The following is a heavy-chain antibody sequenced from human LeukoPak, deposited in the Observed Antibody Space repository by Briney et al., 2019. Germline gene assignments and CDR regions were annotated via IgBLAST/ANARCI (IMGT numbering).Heavy chain of an antibody. J-gene: IGHJ4*02. Sequence: SGTLSLTCAVSGDPISSSNWWSWVRQPPGKGLEWIGEIYHSGSTNYNPSLKSRVTISVDKSKNQFSLKLSSVTAADTAVYYCARGGYDSSGYYPHFDYWGQGTLVTVSS. CDR1: GDPISSSNW. CDR3: ARGGYDSSGYYPHFDY. D-gene: IGHD3-22*01. CDR2: IYHSGST. V-gene: IGHV4-4*02.